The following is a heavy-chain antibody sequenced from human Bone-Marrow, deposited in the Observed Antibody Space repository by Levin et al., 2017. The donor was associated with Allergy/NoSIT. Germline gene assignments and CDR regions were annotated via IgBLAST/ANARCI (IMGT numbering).Heavy chain of an antibody. CDR2: INQDGSGK. CDR1: GITFSNYW. CDR3: SRDLYSGSYGGGDF. V-gene: IGHV3-7*01. Sequence: GESLKISCAASGITFSNYWMNWVRQAPGKGLEWVANINQDGSGKSYVGSVKGRFTISRDNAKNSLDLQMDSLRVEDTAVYYCSRDLYSGSYGGGDFWGRGTLVTVSS. D-gene: IGHD1-26*01. J-gene: IGHJ4*02.